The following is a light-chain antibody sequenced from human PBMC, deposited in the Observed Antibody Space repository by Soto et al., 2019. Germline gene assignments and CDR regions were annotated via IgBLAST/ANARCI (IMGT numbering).Light chain of an antibody. V-gene: IGKV1-39*01. Sequence: DIQMTQSPSSLSASVGDRVTITCRASQSISSYLNWYQQKPGKAPKLLIYAASTLQSGVPSRFSGSGSGTDFTLTISSLQPEDFATYYCQQYDNLPLTSGGGTKVDIK. CDR1: QSISSY. CDR2: AAS. J-gene: IGKJ4*01. CDR3: QQYDNLPLT.